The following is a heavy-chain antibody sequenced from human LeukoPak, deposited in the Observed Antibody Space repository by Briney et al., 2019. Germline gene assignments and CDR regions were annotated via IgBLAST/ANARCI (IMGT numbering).Heavy chain of an antibody. Sequence: GGSLRLSCAASGFTFSSYDMHWVRHATGKGLEWVSAIGTAGDTYYPGSVKGRFTISRENVKNSLYLQMNSLRAGDTAVYYCARGLAARRGPYYGMDVWGQGTTVTVSS. CDR3: ARGLAARRGPYYGMDV. CDR1: GFTFSSYD. D-gene: IGHD6-6*01. J-gene: IGHJ6*02. V-gene: IGHV3-13*01. CDR2: IGTAGDT.